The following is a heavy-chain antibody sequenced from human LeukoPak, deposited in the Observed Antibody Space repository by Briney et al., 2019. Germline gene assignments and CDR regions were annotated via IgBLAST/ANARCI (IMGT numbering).Heavy chain of an antibody. CDR2: IYSGGST. V-gene: IGHV3-66*01. J-gene: IGHJ3*02. CDR1: GFTVSSNY. D-gene: IGHD4-17*01. CDR3: ARDTKATVTSAHEAFDI. Sequence: PGGSLRLSCAASGFTVSSNYMSWVRQAPGKGLEWVPVIYSGGSTYYADSVKGRFTISRDNSKNTLYLQVNSLRAEDTAVYYCARDTKATVTSAHEAFDIWGQGTMVTVSS.